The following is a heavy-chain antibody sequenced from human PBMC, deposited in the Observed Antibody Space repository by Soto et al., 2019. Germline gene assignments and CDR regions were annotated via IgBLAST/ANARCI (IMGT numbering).Heavy chain of an antibody. Sequence: GASVKNSCKASGYTFTGYYMHWVRQAPGQGLEWMGWINPNSGGTNYAQKFQGWVTMTRDTSISTAYMELSRLRSDDTAVYYCARGDSSSLDYGMDVWGQGTTVTVSS. D-gene: IGHD6-13*01. CDR3: ARGDSSSLDYGMDV. CDR1: GYTFTGYY. J-gene: IGHJ6*02. V-gene: IGHV1-2*04. CDR2: INPNSGGT.